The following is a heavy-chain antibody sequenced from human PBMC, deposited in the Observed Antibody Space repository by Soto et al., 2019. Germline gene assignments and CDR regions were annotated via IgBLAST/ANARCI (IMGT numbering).Heavy chain of an antibody. Sequence: PSGTLSLTCSIYSGSLSGYYWSWIRQPPGKGLEWIGEISQSGNTNYSPSLKSRVSISIDTSKKQFSLNLASVSAADTAVYYCARAPKVSGSSQTRHAFWGQGPPVPVSP. CDR3: ARAPKVSGSSQTRHAF. CDR2: ISQSGNT. J-gene: IGHJ4*02. D-gene: IGHD6-6*01. V-gene: IGHV4-34*01. CDR1: SGSLSGYY.